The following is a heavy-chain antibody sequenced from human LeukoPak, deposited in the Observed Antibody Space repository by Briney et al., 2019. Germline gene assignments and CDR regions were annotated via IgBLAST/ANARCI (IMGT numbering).Heavy chain of an antibody. Sequence: GGSLRLSCAASGFTFSSFEMNWVRQAPGKGLEWVSYISSSGSTIYYADSVKGRFTISRDNSKNTLYLQMNSLRAEDTAVYYCAKDSSSAGTDDYWGQGTLVTVSS. V-gene: IGHV3-48*03. D-gene: IGHD6-13*01. CDR2: ISSSGSTI. J-gene: IGHJ4*02. CDR3: AKDSSSAGTDDY. CDR1: GFTFSSFE.